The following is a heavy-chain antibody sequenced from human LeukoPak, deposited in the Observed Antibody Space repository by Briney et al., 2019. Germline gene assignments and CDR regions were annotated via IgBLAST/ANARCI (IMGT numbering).Heavy chain of an antibody. D-gene: IGHD4-17*01. CDR2: ISAHDGNT. CDR1: GYTFTNHG. Sequence: ASVKVSCKASGYTFTNHGITWVRQAPGQGLEWMGWISAHDGNTNYAQKLQGRVTMTTDTSTSTAYMELRSLRSDDTAVYYCARDRPPSAGEYYFDYWGQGTLVTVSS. V-gene: IGHV1-18*01. CDR3: ARDRPPSAGEYYFDY. J-gene: IGHJ4*02.